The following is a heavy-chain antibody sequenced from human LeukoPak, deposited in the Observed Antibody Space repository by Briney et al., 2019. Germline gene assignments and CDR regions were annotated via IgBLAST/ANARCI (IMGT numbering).Heavy chain of an antibody. CDR3: ARDSSSSFDY. V-gene: IGHV1-2*02. Sequence: ASVNVSCKASGYTFTAYYMHWVRQAPGQGPEWMGWINPNNGGSKYAQKFQGRVTVTRDTSNSTAYMELSRLISDDTAVYYCARDSSSSFDYWGQGPLVTVSS. D-gene: IGHD6-6*01. CDR1: GYTFTAYY. CDR2: INPNNGGS. J-gene: IGHJ4*02.